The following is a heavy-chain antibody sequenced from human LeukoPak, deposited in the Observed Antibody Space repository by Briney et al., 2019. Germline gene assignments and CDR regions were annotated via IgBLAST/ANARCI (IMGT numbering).Heavy chain of an antibody. D-gene: IGHD3-22*01. J-gene: IGHJ5*02. CDR2: ISSSSSTI. Sequence: PGGSLRLSCAASGFTFSSYSMNWVRQAPGKGLEWVSYISSSSSTIYYADSVKGRFTISRDNAKNSLYLQMNSLRAEDTAVYYCARDKGTDAISGYISRGRFDPWGQGTLVTVSS. CDR1: GFTFSSYS. V-gene: IGHV3-48*04. CDR3: ARDKGTDAISGYISRGRFDP.